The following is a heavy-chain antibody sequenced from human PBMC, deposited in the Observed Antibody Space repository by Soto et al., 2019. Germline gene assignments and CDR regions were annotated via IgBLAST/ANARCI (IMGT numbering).Heavy chain of an antibody. D-gene: IGHD3-16*01. CDR3: ARKQVEDPTFGGVNIIVEAYGMDV. CDR2: IIPVSGTA. V-gene: IGHV1-69*01. J-gene: IGHJ6*02. Sequence: QVQLVQSGAEVKKSGSSLKVSCRASGGTFSTSAISWVRQAPGQGLEWMGGIIPVSGTANYAQKFQARDTITAGESTRTAYMELSSLRSEDTAVYFCARKQVEDPTFGGVNIIVEAYGMDVWGHGTAVTVSS. CDR1: GGTFSTSA.